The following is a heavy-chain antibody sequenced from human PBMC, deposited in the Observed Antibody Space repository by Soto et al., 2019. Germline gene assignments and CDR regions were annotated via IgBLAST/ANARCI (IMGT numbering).Heavy chain of an antibody. D-gene: IGHD1-26*01. CDR2: INSGSTSV. Sequence: EVQLVESGGGLVQPGGSLRLSCVASGFIFNSYSMNWVRQAPGKGLEWISYINSGSTSVFYADSVKGRFTISRDNAKNSLYLQMNSLRAEDTAVYYCASSASPDAYWVQATLVTVSS. J-gene: IGHJ4*02. CDR3: ASSASPDAY. CDR1: GFIFNSYS. V-gene: IGHV3-48*01.